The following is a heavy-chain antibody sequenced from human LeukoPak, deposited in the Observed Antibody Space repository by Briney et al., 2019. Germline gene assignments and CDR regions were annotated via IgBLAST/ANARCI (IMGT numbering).Heavy chain of an antibody. CDR1: GFTFSSYS. CDR2: ISSSSSYI. CDR3: ARYSMRNTDYYYYGMDV. V-gene: IGHV3-21*04. Sequence: PGGSLRLSCAASGFTFSSYSMNWVRQAPGKGLEWVSSISSSSSYIYYADSVKGRFAISRDNAKNSLYLQMNSLRSEDTAVYYCARYSMRNTDYYYYGMDVWGQGTTVTVSS. J-gene: IGHJ6*02. D-gene: IGHD2/OR15-2a*01.